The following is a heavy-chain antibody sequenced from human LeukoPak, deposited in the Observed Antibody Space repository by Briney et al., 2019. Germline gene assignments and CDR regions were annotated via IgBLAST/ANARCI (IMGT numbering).Heavy chain of an antibody. D-gene: IGHD2-21*02. CDR2: IRSKAYGGTT. CDR3: TSGVDLAYCGGDCYSGL. Sequence: GGSLRLSCTASGFTFGDYAMSWVRQAPGKGLEWVGFIRSKAYGGTTEHAASVKGRFTISRDDSKSIAYLQMNSLKTEDTAVYYCTSGVDLAYCGGDCYSGLWGQGTLVTVSS. J-gene: IGHJ4*02. CDR1: GFTFGDYA. V-gene: IGHV3-49*04.